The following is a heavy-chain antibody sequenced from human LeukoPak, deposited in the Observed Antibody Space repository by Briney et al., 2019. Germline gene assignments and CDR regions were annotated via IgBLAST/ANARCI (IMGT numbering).Heavy chain of an antibody. Sequence: GGSLRLSCAASGFTFSSYAMSWVRQAPGKGLEWVSAISGSGGSTYYADSVKGRFTIFRDNSKNTLYLQMNSLRAEDTAVYYCAKDYGDYVFYFDYWGQGTLVTVSS. J-gene: IGHJ4*02. CDR1: GFTFSSYA. CDR3: AKDYGDYVFYFDY. CDR2: ISGSGGST. D-gene: IGHD4-17*01. V-gene: IGHV3-23*01.